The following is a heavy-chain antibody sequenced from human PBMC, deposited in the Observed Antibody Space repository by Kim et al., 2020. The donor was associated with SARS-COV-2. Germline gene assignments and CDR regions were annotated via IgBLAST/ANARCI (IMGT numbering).Heavy chain of an antibody. Sequence: GGSLRLSCAASGFTFSSYDMHWVRQATGKGLEWVSAIGTAGDTYYPGSVKGRFTISRENAKNSLYLQMNSLRAGDTAVYYCARGRHYYGMDVWGQGTTVTVSS. CDR2: IGTAGDT. V-gene: IGHV3-13*01. J-gene: IGHJ6*02. CDR1: GFTFSSYD. CDR3: ARGRHYYGMDV.